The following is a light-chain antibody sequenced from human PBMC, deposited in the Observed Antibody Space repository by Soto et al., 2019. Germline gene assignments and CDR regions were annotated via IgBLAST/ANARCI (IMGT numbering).Light chain of an antibody. CDR2: DVS. V-gene: IGLV2-11*01. J-gene: IGLJ1*01. CDR1: SSDVGGYNY. Sequence: QSALTQPRSVSGSPGQSVTISSTGTSSDVGGYNYVSWYQQHPGKAPKLMIYDVSKRPSGVPDRFSGSKSGNTASLTISGLQAEDEADYYCCSYAGSYYVFGTGTMVTVL. CDR3: CSYAGSYYV.